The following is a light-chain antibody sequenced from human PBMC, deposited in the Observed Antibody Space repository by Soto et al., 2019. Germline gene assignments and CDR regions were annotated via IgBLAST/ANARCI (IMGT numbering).Light chain of an antibody. CDR3: CSYAGRTTWV. J-gene: IGLJ3*02. Sequence: QSALTQPASVSGSPGQSITISCTGTSSDVGYYNLVSWYQQHPGKAPKLMIYEGTTRPSGVSNRFSGSKSGNTASLTISGLQAEDEAEYYCCSYAGRTTWVFGGGTKLTVL. V-gene: IGLV2-23*01. CDR2: EGT. CDR1: SSDVGYYNL.